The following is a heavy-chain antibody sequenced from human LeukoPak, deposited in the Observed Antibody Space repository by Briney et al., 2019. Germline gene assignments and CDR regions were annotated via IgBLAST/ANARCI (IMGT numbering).Heavy chain of an antibody. J-gene: IGHJ4*02. CDR1: GYTFTSYG. CDR2: ISAYNGNT. CDR3: ARGLRYYDFWSGYFDY. Sequence: ASVKVSCKASGYTFTSYGISRVRQAPGQGLEWMGWISAYNGNTNYAQKLQGRVTMTTDTSTSTAYMELRSLRSDDTAVYYCARGLRYYDFWSGYFDYWGQGTLVTVSS. V-gene: IGHV1-18*01. D-gene: IGHD3-3*01.